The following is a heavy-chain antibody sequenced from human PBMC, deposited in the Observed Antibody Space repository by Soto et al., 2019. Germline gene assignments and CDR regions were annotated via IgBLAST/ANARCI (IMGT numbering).Heavy chain of an antibody. CDR1: GFSFSSYA. CDR3: AKRATGTYLDY. V-gene: IGHV3-23*01. D-gene: IGHD1-1*01. Sequence: GGSLRLSCAASGFSFSSYAMNWVRQAPGKGLEWVSVISGSGDSTYYADSVKGRFTISRDNSKNTLYLQMNSLRAEDTAVYYCAKRATGTYLDYWGQGTLVTVSS. J-gene: IGHJ4*02. CDR2: ISGSGDST.